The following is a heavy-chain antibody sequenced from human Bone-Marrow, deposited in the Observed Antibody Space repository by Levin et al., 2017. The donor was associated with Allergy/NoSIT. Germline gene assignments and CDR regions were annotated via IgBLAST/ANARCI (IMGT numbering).Heavy chain of an antibody. Sequence: ASETLSLTCSVSGGSISSYYWSWIRQPPGKGLEWIGHIYYSGSTKYNPSLKSRITISVDTSKNQFSLKLSSVTAADTAVYFCARDRVIPAAANQYYYYGMDVWGQGTTVTVSS. J-gene: IGHJ6*02. CDR3: ARDRVIPAAANQYYYYGMDV. D-gene: IGHD6-13*01. V-gene: IGHV4-59*01. CDR2: IYYSGST. CDR1: GGSISSYY.